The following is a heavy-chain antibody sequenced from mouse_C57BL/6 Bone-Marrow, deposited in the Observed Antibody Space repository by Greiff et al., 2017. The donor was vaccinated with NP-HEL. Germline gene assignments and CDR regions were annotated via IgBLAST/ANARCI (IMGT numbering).Heavy chain of an antibody. V-gene: IGHV14-4*01. Sequence: EVKLQESGAELVRPGASVKLSCTASGFNIKDDYMHWVKQRPEQGLEWIGWIDPENGDTEYASKFQGKATITADTSSNTAYLQLSSLTSEDTAVYYCTTWKLCVFDYWGQGTTLTVSS. D-gene: IGHD2-1*01. CDR2: IDPENGDT. CDR3: TTWKLCVFDY. J-gene: IGHJ2*01. CDR1: GFNIKDDY.